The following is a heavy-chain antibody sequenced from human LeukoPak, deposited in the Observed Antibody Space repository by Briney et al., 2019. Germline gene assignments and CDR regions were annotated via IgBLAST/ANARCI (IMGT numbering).Heavy chain of an antibody. CDR3: ARENHGFVT. Sequence: SQTLSPTCAISGNSVSSNSDAWNWIRQSPSRGLEWLGRTYYRSKWFNDYAVSVKSRITINPDTSKNQFSLHLNSVTPEDTAVYYCARENHGFVTWGQGILVTVSS. CDR2: TYYRSKWFN. CDR1: GNSVSSNSDA. J-gene: IGHJ5*02. V-gene: IGHV6-1*01. D-gene: IGHD2-2*03.